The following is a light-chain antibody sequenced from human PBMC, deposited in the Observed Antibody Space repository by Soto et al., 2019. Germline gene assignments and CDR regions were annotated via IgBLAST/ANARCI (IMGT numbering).Light chain of an antibody. Sequence: EIVLTQSPGTLSLSPGERATLSCRASQSVISTYLAWYQQKPGQAPRLLIYGASSRATGIPDRFSGSGSGTDFTLTISRREPEDFAVNYCQQYCDSLGTYGQGTKVEIK. CDR2: GAS. V-gene: IGKV3-20*01. J-gene: IGKJ1*01. CDR3: QQYCDSLGT. CDR1: QSVISTY.